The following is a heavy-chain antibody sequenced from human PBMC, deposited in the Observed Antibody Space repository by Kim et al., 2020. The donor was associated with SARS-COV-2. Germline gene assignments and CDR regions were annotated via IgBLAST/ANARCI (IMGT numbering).Heavy chain of an antibody. CDR2: IHTSGRT. Sequence: GKGLRWLGRIHTSGRTNNNPSLKRRVTMSVDTSKNQFSLKLSSVTAADTAVYYCARDRAYSSSSPVFDYWGQGTLVTVSS. V-gene: IGHV4-4*07. D-gene: IGHD6-6*01. J-gene: IGHJ4*02. CDR3: ARDRAYSSSSPVFDY.